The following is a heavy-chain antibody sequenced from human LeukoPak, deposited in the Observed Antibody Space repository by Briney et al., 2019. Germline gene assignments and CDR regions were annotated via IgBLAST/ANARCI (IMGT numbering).Heavy chain of an antibody. D-gene: IGHD3-16*01. CDR1: GGSITSYF. CDR2: VFHSGST. Sequence: LETLSLTCSVSGGSITSYFWTWIRQPPGKGLEWIGYVFHSGSTNYNPSLQSRVTMSVDTSKDQVSLRLTSVSAADTAVYFCARLKRRGSFDINDAYYDAFDLWGHGTMVTVSS. V-gene: IGHV4-59*08. J-gene: IGHJ3*01. CDR3: ARLKRRGSFDINDAYYDAFDL.